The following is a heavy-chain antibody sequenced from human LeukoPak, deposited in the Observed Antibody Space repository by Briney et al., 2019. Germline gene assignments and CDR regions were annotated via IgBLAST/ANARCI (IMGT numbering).Heavy chain of an antibody. D-gene: IGHD6-13*01. CDR3: ARRLIAAAGTPRRYYYGMDV. CDR2: MNPNSGNT. Sequence: ASVKVSCKASGYTFTSYDINWVRQATGQGLEWMGWMNPNSGNTGYAQKFQGRVTMTRNTSISTAYMELSSLRSEDTAVYYCARRLIAAAGTPRRYYYGMDVWGQGTTVTVSS. J-gene: IGHJ6*02. CDR1: GYTFTSYD. V-gene: IGHV1-8*01.